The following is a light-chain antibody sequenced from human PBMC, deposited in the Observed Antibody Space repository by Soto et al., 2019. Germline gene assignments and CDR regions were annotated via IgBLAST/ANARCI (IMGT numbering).Light chain of an antibody. CDR1: QSISSW. Sequence: DIQMTQSPSTLSASVGDRVTITCRASQSISSWLAWYQQKPGKAPKLLIYKASSLESGVPSRFIGIGSGTELTLTIISRQPDDFATYYCQQYNSYPWTFGQGTKVEIK. J-gene: IGKJ1*01. CDR2: KAS. CDR3: QQYNSYPWT. V-gene: IGKV1-5*03.